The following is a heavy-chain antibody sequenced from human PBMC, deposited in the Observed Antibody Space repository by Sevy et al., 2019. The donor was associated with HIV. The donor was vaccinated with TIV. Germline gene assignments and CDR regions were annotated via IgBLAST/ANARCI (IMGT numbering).Heavy chain of an antibody. V-gene: IGHV1-24*01. J-gene: IGHJ4*02. CDR1: GSTLSQMA. CDR3: ATTKDYYESSGEPFDY. CDR2: FDPEDAET. D-gene: IGHD3-22*01. Sequence: ASVKVSCKVSGSTLSQMAMHWVRQAPGKGLKWMATFDPEDAETIYTQKLQGRVTMTEDTSRDTAYMELSNLRSEDTAVYYCATTKDYYESSGEPFDYWGQGTLVTVSS.